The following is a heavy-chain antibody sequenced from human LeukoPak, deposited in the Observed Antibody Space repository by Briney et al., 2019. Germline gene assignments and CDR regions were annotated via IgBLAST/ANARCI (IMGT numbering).Heavy chain of an antibody. D-gene: IGHD6-19*01. CDR2: ISSSGSTI. CDR1: RFTFSDYY. J-gene: IGHJ4*02. V-gene: IGHV3-11*01. Sequence: GASLRLSCAASRFTFSDYYMTWIRQAPGKGLVGVSYISSSGSTIYYADSVKGRFTISRDNAKNSLYLQMNSLRAEDTAVYYCARDPGSHNSSGWYDYWGQGTLVTVSS. CDR3: ARDPGSHNSSGWYDY.